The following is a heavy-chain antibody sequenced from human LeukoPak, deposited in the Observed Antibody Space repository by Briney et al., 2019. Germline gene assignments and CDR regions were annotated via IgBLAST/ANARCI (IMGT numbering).Heavy chain of an antibody. V-gene: IGHV3-21*01. Sequence: GGSLRLSCAASGFTFSSYSMNWVRQAPGKGLEWVSSISSSSSYIYYADSVKGRFTISRDNAKNSLYLQMNSPRAEDTAVYYCARSITSSFQIFDYWGQGTLVTVSS. CDR2: ISSSSSYI. D-gene: IGHD6-6*01. CDR1: GFTFSSYS. CDR3: ARSITSSFQIFDY. J-gene: IGHJ4*02.